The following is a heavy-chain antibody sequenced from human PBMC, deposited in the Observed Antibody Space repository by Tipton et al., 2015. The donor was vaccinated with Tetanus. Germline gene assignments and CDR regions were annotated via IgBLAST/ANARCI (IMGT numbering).Heavy chain of an antibody. CDR2: IYSPGTT. Sequence: TLSLTCSVPGVSIKGGGFYWTWIRQSPGKGLEWIGYIYSPGTTSYAPSLRGRATISFDSVKNHFSLSLSSVTAADTAMYYCARDGGNYFYYGMNVWGQGAAVTVSS. J-gene: IGHJ6*02. V-gene: IGHV4-31*03. CDR3: ARDGGNYFYYGMNV. CDR1: GVSIKGGGFY.